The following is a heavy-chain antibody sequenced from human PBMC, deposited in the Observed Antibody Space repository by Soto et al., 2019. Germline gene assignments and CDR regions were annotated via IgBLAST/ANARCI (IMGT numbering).Heavy chain of an antibody. CDR1: GDSVSSNSAA. CDR2: TYYRSKWYN. J-gene: IGHJ3*02. V-gene: IGHV6-1*01. D-gene: IGHD1-26*01. CDR3: ASEGVGATRRRAFDI. Sequence: PSHTLSLTCAISGDSVSSNSAAWTWIRQSPSRGLEWLGRTYYRSKWYNDYAVSVKSRITINPDTSKNQFSLQLNSVTPEDTAVYYCASEGVGATRRRAFDIWGQGTTVTVSS.